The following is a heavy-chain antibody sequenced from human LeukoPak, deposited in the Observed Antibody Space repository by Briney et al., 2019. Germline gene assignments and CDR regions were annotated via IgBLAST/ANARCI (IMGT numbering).Heavy chain of an antibody. CDR3: VRLFVQEPSGWFDP. Sequence: ASVKVSCETSGYTFSSYEINWVRQPPGQGLEWMGWMNPNSGNTAYAQKFQGRVTMTRDVSIRTAYMELSSLRSEDTAVYYCVRLFVQEPSGWFDPWGQGTLVTVS. J-gene: IGHJ5*02. CDR1: GYTFSSYE. CDR2: MNPNSGNT. V-gene: IGHV1-8*01. D-gene: IGHD3-10*01.